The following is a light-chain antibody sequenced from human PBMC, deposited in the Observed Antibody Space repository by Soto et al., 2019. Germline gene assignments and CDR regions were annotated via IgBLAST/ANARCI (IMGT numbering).Light chain of an antibody. V-gene: IGKV3D-15*01. Sequence: EIVFTQSPGTQSLSPGERVTLSCRASQSVSSIYLAWYQQKPGQAPRLLIYGASTRATGIPDRFSGSGSGTDFTLTITSLQSEDFAIYYCQQYNNWPWTFGQGTKVDIK. CDR3: QQYNNWPWT. CDR1: QSVSSIY. CDR2: GAS. J-gene: IGKJ1*01.